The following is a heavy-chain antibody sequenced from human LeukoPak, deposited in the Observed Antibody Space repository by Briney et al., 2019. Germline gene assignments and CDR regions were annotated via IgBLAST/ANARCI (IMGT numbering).Heavy chain of an antibody. CDR1: GYTFTAYY. D-gene: IGHD3-10*01. CDR3: ERWKVLLHLLDL. Sequence: ASVKASCKAFGYTFTAYYMHWVRQAPGQGREWRGWINPNSGGTNYAQKFQGRAPMTRDTSIRAAYIERSSRRPGDPAGINLERWKVLLHLLDLWGKETLVSVSS. V-gene: IGHV1-2*02. J-gene: IGHJ5*02. CDR2: INPNSGGT.